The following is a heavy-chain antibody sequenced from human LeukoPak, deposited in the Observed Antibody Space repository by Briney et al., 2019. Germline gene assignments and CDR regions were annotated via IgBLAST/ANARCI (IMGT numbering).Heavy chain of an antibody. D-gene: IGHD3-22*01. CDR2: IYYCGCT. CDR3: ARHGYYYDSSGYYDYYFDY. CDR1: GGSISSYY. J-gene: IGHJ4*02. V-gene: IGHV4-59*08. Sequence: SDPLSLTCTVSGGSISSYYWRWIRQPPGKGLEWIGYIYYCGCTNYNPSLKSPITISVATSKNQFSLKLSSVTAADTAVYYCARHGYYYDSSGYYDYYFDYWGQGTLVTVSS.